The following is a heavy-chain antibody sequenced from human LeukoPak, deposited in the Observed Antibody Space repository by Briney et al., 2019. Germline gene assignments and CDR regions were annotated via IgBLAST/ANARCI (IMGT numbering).Heavy chain of an antibody. CDR2: INSDSGGA. V-gene: IGHV1-2*02. J-gene: IGHJ3*02. CDR3: ARGRVHSWSDAFDI. CDR1: GYTFTGHY. Sequence: ASVKVSCKASGYTFTGHYMHWVRQAPGQGLEWMGWINSDSGGAKYAQKFQGSVIMTRVTSISTAYMELSRLKSDDTAVYYCARGRVHSWSDAFDIWGQGTTVTVSS. D-gene: IGHD1-1*01.